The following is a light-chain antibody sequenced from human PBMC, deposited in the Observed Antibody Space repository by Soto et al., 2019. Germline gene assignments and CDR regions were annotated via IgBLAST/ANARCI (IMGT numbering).Light chain of an antibody. Sequence: EIVLTHSPATLSLSPGERATLSCSASQSVSNYLAWYQQKPGQAPRLLIYGASSRATGIPDRFSGSGSGTDFTLTISSLEPEDFAVYYCQQRNNWPPVTFGGGTKVDIK. CDR2: GAS. CDR1: QSVSNY. J-gene: IGKJ4*01. V-gene: IGKV3-11*01. CDR3: QQRNNWPPVT.